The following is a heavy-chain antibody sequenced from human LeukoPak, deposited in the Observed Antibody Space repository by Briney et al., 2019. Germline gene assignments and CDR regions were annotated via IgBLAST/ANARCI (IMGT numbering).Heavy chain of an antibody. CDR3: ARDWYCSSTSCYLYNWFDP. D-gene: IGHD2-2*01. CDR2: IYTSGST. CDR1: GGSISSSSYY. Sequence: SETLSLTCTVSGGSISSSSYYWGWIRQPPGKGLEWIGSIYTSGSTNYNPSLKSRVTMSVDTSKNQFSLKLSSVTAADTAVYYCARDWYCSSTSCYLYNWFDPWGQGTLVTVSS. J-gene: IGHJ5*02. V-gene: IGHV4-39*07.